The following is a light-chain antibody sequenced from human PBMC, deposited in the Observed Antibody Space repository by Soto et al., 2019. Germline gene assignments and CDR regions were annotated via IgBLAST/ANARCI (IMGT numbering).Light chain of an antibody. Sequence: QSALTQPRSVSGSPGQSVTISCTGTSSDVGAYNYVSWYQQHPGKAPKVIIYDVTKRPSVVPDRFSGSKSDNTASLTISGLQAEDEADYYCCSYAGSNTLLFGGGTKLTVL. V-gene: IGLV2-11*01. CDR3: CSYAGSNTLL. J-gene: IGLJ2*01. CDR2: DVT. CDR1: SSDVGAYNY.